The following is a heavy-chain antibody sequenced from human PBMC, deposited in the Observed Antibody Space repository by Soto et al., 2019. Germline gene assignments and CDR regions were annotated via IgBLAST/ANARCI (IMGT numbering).Heavy chain of an antibody. Sequence: PGGSLRLSCAASGFTFSSYAMSWVRQAPGKGLEWVSTFGFDGYTYYADSVKGRFTISRDNSKNTLYLQMNSLTAEDTAVYYCAKDPSGSSSSSQDQIDYWGQGTLVTVSS. CDR2: FGFDGYT. CDR3: AKDPSGSSSSSQDQIDY. D-gene: IGHD6-13*01. CDR1: GFTFSSYA. V-gene: IGHV3-23*01. J-gene: IGHJ4*02.